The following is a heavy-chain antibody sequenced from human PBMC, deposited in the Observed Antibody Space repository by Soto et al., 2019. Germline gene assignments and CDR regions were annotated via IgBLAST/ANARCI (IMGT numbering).Heavy chain of an antibody. J-gene: IGHJ4*02. V-gene: IGHV3-23*01. Sequence: PGGSLGLSCAASGFTFSNYAMSWVRQAPGKGLEWVSAIAISGGKTYYAGSVKGRFTISRDNSKNTLYLQMNSLRAEDTAVYYCAKGIQWELPFDYWGQGTLVTVSS. CDR2: IAISGGKT. CDR1: GFTFSNYA. CDR3: AKGIQWELPFDY. D-gene: IGHD1-26*01.